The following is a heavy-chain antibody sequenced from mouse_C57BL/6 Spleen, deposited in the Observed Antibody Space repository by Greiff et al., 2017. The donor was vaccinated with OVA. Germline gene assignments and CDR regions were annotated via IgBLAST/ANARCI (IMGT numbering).Heavy chain of an antibody. CDR1: GYTFTSYW. J-gene: IGHJ1*03. CDR2: IDPSDSYT. V-gene: IGHV1-59*01. Sequence: VQLQQPGAELVRPGTSVKLSCKASGYTFTSYWMHWVKQRPGQGLEWIGVIDPSDSYTNYNQKFKGKATLTVDTSSSTAYMQLSSLTSEDSAVYYCARRVIYYGNLYWYFDVWGTGTTVTVSS. CDR3: ARRVIYYGNLYWYFDV. D-gene: IGHD2-1*01.